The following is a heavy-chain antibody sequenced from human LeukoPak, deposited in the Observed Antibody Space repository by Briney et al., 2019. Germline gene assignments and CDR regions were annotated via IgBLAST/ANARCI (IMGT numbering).Heavy chain of an antibody. CDR1: GGTFSSYG. J-gene: IGHJ3*02. D-gene: IGHD3-22*01. V-gene: IGHV1-69*04. CDR3: ARVGDPMIGKDARIDI. CDR2: IIPILDIT. Sequence: GASVKVSCKASGGTFSSYGISWVRQAPGQGLEWMGRIIPILDITNYAQKFQGRVTITADKSMSTAYMELSSLRSEDTAVYYCARVGDPMIGKDARIDIWGQGTMVTVSS.